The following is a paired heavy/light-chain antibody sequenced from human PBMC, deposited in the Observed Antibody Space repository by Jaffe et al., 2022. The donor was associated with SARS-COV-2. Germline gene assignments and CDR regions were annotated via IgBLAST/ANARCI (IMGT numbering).Heavy chain of an antibody. CDR2: ISYDGSNK. J-gene: IGHJ4*02. V-gene: IGHV3-30*04. D-gene: IGHD1-26*01. CDR1: GFTFSSYA. Sequence: QVQLVESGGGVVQPGRSLRLSCAASGFTFSSYAMHWVRQAPGKGLEWVALISYDGSNKYYADSMRGRFTISRDNSKNTLYLQMNSLRAEDTTVYYCAREGGATDFDYWGQGTLVTVSS. CDR3: AREGGATDFDY.
Light chain of an antibody. CDR3: SSYAGSHNWV. Sequence: QSALTQPPSASGSPGQSVTISCTGTSSDVGGYNYVSWYQQHPGKAPKLMIYEVSKRPSGVPDRFSGSKSGNTASLTVSGLQAEDEADYYCSSYAGSHNWVFGGGTKLTVL. J-gene: IGLJ3*02. V-gene: IGLV2-8*01. CDR1: SSDVGGYNY. CDR2: EVS.